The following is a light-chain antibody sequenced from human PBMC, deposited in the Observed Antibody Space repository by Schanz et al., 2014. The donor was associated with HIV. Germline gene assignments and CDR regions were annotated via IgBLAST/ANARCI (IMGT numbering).Light chain of an antibody. Sequence: QSVLTQPPSVSAAPGQKVTISCSGSNSNIGNNFVSWYRHLPGTAPELLIFDNYQRPSEIPDRFSGSKSGASATLGISGLQSEDEADYYCAVWDDSLNGVVFGGGTKLTVL. CDR2: DNY. J-gene: IGLJ2*01. CDR3: AVWDDSLNGVV. V-gene: IGLV1-51*01. CDR1: NSNIGNNF.